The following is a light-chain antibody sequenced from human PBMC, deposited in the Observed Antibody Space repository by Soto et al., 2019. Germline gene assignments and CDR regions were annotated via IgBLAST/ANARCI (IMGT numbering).Light chain of an antibody. J-gene: IGKJ1*01. CDR1: QSVSDY. V-gene: IGKV3-11*01. CDR3: QQRNNWPWT. Sequence: EVVFTQSPATLSLSPGERATLSCRASQSVSDYTAWFQQKPGQPPRLVIYEASNRATGIPDRFSGSGSGTDFTLTISSLDPEDFAVYYCQQRNNWPWTFGQGTKVDI. CDR2: EAS.